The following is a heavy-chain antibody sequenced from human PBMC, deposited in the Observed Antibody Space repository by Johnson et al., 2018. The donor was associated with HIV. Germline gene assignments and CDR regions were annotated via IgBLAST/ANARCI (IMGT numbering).Heavy chain of an antibody. V-gene: IGHV3-30*03. CDR1: GFTFSRYG. D-gene: IGHD7-27*01. CDR3: ARERVLGAFDF. Sequence: QVQLVESGGGVVQPGRSLRLSCAASGFTFSRYGMHWVRQAPGKGLEWVAVISYDGSNKYYADSVKGRFTISRDNSKNTLYLQMNSLRAEDTALYYCARERVLGAFDFWGQGTMVTVSS. CDR2: ISYDGSNK. J-gene: IGHJ3*01.